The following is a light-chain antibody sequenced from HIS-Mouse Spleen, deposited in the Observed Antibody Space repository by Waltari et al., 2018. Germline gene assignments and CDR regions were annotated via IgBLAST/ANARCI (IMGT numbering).Light chain of an antibody. CDR1: RSKLGSNY. Sequence: QSVLTQPPSASGTPGQRVTISCSSSRSKLGSNYVYWYQQLPGTAPKLLIYRNNQRPSGVPDRFSGSKSGTSASLAISGLRSEDEADYYCAAWDDSLSGPVFGGGTKLTVL. CDR3: AAWDDSLSGPV. J-gene: IGLJ3*02. V-gene: IGLV1-47*01. CDR2: RNN.